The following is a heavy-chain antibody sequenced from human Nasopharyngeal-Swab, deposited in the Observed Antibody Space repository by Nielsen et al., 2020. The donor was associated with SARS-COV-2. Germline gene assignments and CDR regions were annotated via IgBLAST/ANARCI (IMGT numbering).Heavy chain of an antibody. Sequence: GESLKISCAASGFTFSSNAMSWVRQAPGKELEWVSAISGSGGSTYYADSVKGRFTISRDNSKNTLYLQMNSLRAEDTAVYYCAKTDYGDLPYYFDYWGQGTLVTVSS. CDR3: AKTDYGDLPYYFDY. CDR1: GFTFSSNA. D-gene: IGHD4-17*01. V-gene: IGHV3-23*01. CDR2: ISGSGGST. J-gene: IGHJ4*02.